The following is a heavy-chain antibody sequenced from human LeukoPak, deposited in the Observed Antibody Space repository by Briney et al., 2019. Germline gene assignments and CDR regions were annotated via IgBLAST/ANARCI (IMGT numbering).Heavy chain of an antibody. D-gene: IGHD3-10*01. CDR1: GGSITTSSYY. CDR3: ARVPYYYGSGSPHNLDV. Sequence: PSETLSLTCSVSGGSITTSSYYWGWIRQPPEKGLEWIGSIYYTGGTFYSPSLKSRVTISVDTSKNQFSLKLSSVTAADTAVYYCARVPYYYGSGSPHNLDVWGQGTTVTVSS. CDR2: IYYTGGT. J-gene: IGHJ6*02. V-gene: IGHV4-39*01.